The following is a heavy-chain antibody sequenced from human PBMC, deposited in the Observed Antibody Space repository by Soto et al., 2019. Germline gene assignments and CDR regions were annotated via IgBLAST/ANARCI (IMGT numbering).Heavy chain of an antibody. J-gene: IGHJ6*02. CDR2: ISVYNGLK. D-gene: IGHD4-17*01. V-gene: IGHV1-18*01. CDR1: GYTFTNFG. Sequence: VASVKVSCKASGYTFTNFGVSWVRQAPGQGLEWMGWISVYNGLKEYAQKFQGRVTMTADKTTGTAYLELKSLRSDDTAMYYCARDRATVTTDFFYGVDVWGQGTTVTVSS. CDR3: ARDRATVTTDFFYGVDV.